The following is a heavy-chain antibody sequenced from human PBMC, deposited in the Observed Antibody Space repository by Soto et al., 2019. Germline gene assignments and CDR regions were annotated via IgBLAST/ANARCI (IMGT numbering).Heavy chain of an antibody. D-gene: IGHD5-12*01. V-gene: IGHV3-13*01. CDR2: IGTAGDT. Sequence: GSLRLSCAASGFTFRSYDMHWVRQVTGKGLEWVSGIGTAGDTNYPDSVKGRFTISRENAKNSLYLQMNSLRAEDTAVYYCARASGSDYCFDYWGRGTLVTVSS. J-gene: IGHJ4*02. CDR3: ARASGSDYCFDY. CDR1: GFTFRSYD.